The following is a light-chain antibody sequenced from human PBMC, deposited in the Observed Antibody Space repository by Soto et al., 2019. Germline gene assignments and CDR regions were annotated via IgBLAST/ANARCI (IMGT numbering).Light chain of an antibody. CDR2: EVS. CDR1: SSDVGGYNY. Sequence: SALTQPPSASGSPGQSVTISCTGTSSDVGGYNYVSWYQQHPGKAPKLMIYEVSNRPPGVSTRFSGSKSGNTASLTISGLQAEDEADYYCSSYTSSRTLYVFGTGTKLT. V-gene: IGLV2-14*01. J-gene: IGLJ1*01. CDR3: SSYTSSRTLYV.